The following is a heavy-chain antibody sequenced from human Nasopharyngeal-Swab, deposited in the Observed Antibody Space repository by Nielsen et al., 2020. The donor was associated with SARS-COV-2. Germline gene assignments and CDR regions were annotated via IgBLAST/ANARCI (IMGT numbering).Heavy chain of an antibody. J-gene: IGHJ2*01. CDR1: GFTFSNYG. CDR3: ARGGWLQIITYFDL. D-gene: IGHD5-24*01. CDR2: IWYDGSNK. V-gene: IGHV3-33*01. Sequence: LKISCAAPGFTFSNYGMHWVRQAPDKGLEWVALIWYDGSNKYYADSVKGRFTISRDNSKNTLYLQMNSLRAEDTAVYYCARGGWLQIITYFDLWGRGTLVTVSS.